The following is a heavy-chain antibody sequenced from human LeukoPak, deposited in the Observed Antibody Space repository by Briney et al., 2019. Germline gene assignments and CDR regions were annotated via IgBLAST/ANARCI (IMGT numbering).Heavy chain of an antibody. Sequence: SGTLSLTCAVYSGSFSGYYWTWIRQSPGKGLEWIGEINHSGTTHCDPSLKSRLTISVDTSKNQFSLNLSSVTAADTAVYYCARGRINGKFDFWGQGTLVTVSS. J-gene: IGHJ4*02. D-gene: IGHD2-8*01. CDR2: INHSGTT. V-gene: IGHV4-34*01. CDR1: SGSFSGYY. CDR3: ARGRINGKFDF.